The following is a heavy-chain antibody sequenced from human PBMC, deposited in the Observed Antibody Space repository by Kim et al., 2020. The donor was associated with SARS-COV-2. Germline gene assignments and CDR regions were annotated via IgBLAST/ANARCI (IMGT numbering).Heavy chain of an antibody. CDR1: GFTFSSYA. D-gene: IGHD3-10*01. Sequence: GGSLRLSCAASGFTFSSYAMSWVRQAPGKGLEWVSAINGGDGSTYYADSVKGRFTISRGNSKNTLYLQMNSLRAEDTAVYYCAKENGEFPLIIDYWGQGTLVTVSS. V-gene: IGHV3-23*01. J-gene: IGHJ4*02. CDR2: INGGDGST. CDR3: AKENGEFPLIIDY.